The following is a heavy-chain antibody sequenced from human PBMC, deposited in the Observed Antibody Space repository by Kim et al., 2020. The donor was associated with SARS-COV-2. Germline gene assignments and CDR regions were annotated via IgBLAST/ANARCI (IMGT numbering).Heavy chain of an antibody. V-gene: IGHV1-3*01. CDR2: INAGNGNS. J-gene: IGHJ4*02. D-gene: IGHD5-12*01. Sequence: ASVKVSCKASGYTFTSYAMHWVRQAPGQRLEWMGWINAGNGNSKYSQKFQGRVTITRDTSASTAYMELSSLRSEDTAVYYCARSPDIVATISLDYWGQGTLVTVSS. CDR3: ARSPDIVATISLDY. CDR1: GYTFTSYA.